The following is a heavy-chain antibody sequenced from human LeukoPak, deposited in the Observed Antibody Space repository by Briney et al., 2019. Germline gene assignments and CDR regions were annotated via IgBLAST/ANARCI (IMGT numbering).Heavy chain of an antibody. Sequence: PSETLSLTCTVSGGSISSSSYYWGWIRQPPGKGLEWIGSTYYSGSTYYNPSLKSRVTISVDTSKNQFSLKLSSVTAADTAVYYCASPYSGYLIDWGQGTLVTVSS. J-gene: IGHJ4*02. D-gene: IGHD5-12*01. CDR1: GGSISSSSYY. CDR3: ASPYSGYLID. CDR2: TYYSGST. V-gene: IGHV4-39*01.